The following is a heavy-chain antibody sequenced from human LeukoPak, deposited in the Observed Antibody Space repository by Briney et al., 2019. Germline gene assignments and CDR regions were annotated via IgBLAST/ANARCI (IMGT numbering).Heavy chain of an antibody. CDR2: IYYSGIT. D-gene: IGHD2-2*01. V-gene: IGHV4-39*07. CDR3: ARDPLVAPAASYFDW. Sequence: SETLSLTCTVSGGSIITSDYYWGWVRQPPGKGLEWLGSIYYSGITYYNPSLKSRVTISVDTSKNQFSLKLSSVTAADMAVYYCARDPLVAPAASYFDWWGQGTLVTVSS. CDR1: GGSIITSDYY. J-gene: IGHJ4*02.